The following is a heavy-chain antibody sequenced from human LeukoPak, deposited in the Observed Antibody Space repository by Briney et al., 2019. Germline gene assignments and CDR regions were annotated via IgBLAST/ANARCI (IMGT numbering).Heavy chain of an antibody. CDR2: ISSSSSYI. CDR3: ARDRENTIFGVVTYYYGMDV. CDR1: GVTFSSYS. D-gene: IGHD3-3*01. V-gene: IGHV3-21*01. Sequence: PGGSLRLSCAASGVTFSSYSMNWVRQAPGKGLEWVSSISSSSSYIYYADSVKGRFTISRDNSKNSLYLQMNSLRAEDTAVYYCARDRENTIFGVVTYYYGMDVWGQGTTVTVSS. J-gene: IGHJ6*02.